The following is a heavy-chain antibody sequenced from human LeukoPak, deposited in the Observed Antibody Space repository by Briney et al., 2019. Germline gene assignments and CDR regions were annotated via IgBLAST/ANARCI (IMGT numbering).Heavy chain of an antibody. J-gene: IGHJ5*02. CDR1: GYTFTSYD. D-gene: IGHD3-22*01. CDR3: ARRSSGYYYLYNWFDP. CDR2: MNPNSGNT. V-gene: IGHV1-8*01. Sequence: GASVKVSCKASGYTFTSYDINWVRQATGQGLEWMAWMNPNSGNTGYAQKFQGRVTMTRNTYISTAYMELSSLRSEDTAVYYCARRSSGYYYLYNWFDPWGQGTLVTVSS.